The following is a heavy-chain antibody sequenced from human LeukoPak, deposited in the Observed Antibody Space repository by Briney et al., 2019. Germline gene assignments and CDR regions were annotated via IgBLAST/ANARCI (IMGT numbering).Heavy chain of an antibody. V-gene: IGHV3-33*01. CDR3: ARNKWVLLYYYGMDV. D-gene: IGHD1-26*01. CDR2: IWYDGSKK. CDR1: GFTFSSYG. Sequence: GGSLRLSCAASGFTFSSYGMHWVRQAPGKGLEWVAVIWYDGSKKYYADSVKGRFTMSRDNSKNTLYLQMNSLRAEDTAVYYCARNKWVLLYYYGMDVWGQGTTVTVSS. J-gene: IGHJ6*02.